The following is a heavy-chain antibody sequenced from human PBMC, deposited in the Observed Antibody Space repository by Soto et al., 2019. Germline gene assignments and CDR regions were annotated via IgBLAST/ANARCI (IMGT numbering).Heavy chain of an antibody. D-gene: IGHD1-26*01. Sequence: PGESLKISCKGSGYSFTSYWIGWVRQMPGKGLVWMGIIYPGDSDTRYSPSFQGQVTISADKSISTAYLQWSSLKASDTAMYYCARAKGELLRDYYYYGMDVWGQGTTVTVSS. CDR1: GYSFTSYW. J-gene: IGHJ6*02. V-gene: IGHV5-51*01. CDR3: ARAKGELLRDYYYYGMDV. CDR2: IYPGDSDT.